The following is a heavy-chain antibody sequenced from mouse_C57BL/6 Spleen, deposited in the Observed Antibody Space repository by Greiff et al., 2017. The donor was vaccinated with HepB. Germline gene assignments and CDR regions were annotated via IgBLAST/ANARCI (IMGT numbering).Heavy chain of an antibody. V-gene: IGHV1-64*01. J-gene: IGHJ4*01. D-gene: IGHD2-5*01. CDR3: AAYYSNCEAMDY. Sequence: QVQLQQPGAELVKPGASVKLSCKASGYTFTSYWMHWVKQRPGQGLEWIGMIHPNSGSTNYNEKFKSKATLTVDKSSSTAYMQLSSLTSEDSAVYYCAAYYSNCEAMDYWGQGTSVTVSS. CDR2: IHPNSGST. CDR1: GYTFTSYW.